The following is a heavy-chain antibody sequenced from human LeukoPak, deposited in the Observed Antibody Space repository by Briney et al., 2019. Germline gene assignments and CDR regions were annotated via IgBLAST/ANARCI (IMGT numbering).Heavy chain of an antibody. CDR1: GFTFGDYY. V-gene: IGHV3-11*03. D-gene: IGHD6-13*01. CDR2: ISSSSSYT. Sequence: GGSLRLSCAASGFTFGDYYMSWIRQAPGKGLEWVSYISSSSSYTNYADSVKGRFTISRDNAKNSLYLQMNSLRAEDTAVYYCARIRSSWYYFDYRGQGTLVTVSS. CDR3: ARIRSSWYYFDY. J-gene: IGHJ4*02.